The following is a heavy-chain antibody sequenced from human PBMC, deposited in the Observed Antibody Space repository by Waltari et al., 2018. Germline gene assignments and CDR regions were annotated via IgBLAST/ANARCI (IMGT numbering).Heavy chain of an antibody. D-gene: IGHD5-18*01. V-gene: IGHV4-39*01. CDR1: GCSIRSSNYY. CDR2: IYYSGTT. CDR3: ARQCKGYNYGLGDYYYYGMDV. J-gene: IGHJ6*02. Sequence: QLQLQESGPGLVKPSETLSLTCTVSGCSIRSSNYYWGWIRQPPGKGLEWIGSIYYSGTTYYNPSLKSRVTISVDTSKNQFSLKLSSVTAADTAMYYCARQCKGYNYGLGDYYYYGMDVWGQGTTVTVSS.